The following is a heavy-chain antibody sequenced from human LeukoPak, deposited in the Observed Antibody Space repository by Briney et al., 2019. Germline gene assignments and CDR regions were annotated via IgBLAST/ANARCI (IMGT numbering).Heavy chain of an antibody. CDR2: IHHSGST. J-gene: IGHJ3*02. V-gene: IGHV4-38-2*02. CDR1: GDSITSGYY. CDR3: ARVRSVAQGGAFDI. Sequence: SETPSLTCTVSGDSITSGYYWGWIRQPPGKGLEWIGSIHHSGSTYYNPSLKSRVTKSVDTSKNQFSLKLSSVTAADTAVYYCARVRSVAQGGAFDIWGQGTMVTVSS. D-gene: IGHD6-6*01.